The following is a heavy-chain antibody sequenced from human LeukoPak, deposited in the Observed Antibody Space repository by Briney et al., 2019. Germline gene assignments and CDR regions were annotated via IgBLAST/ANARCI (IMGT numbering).Heavy chain of an antibody. D-gene: IGHD1-26*01. CDR3: ARDPVGATTPDC. V-gene: IGHV3-33*01. CDR1: GFTFGSHG. Sequence: PGGSLRLSCAASGFTFGSHGMHWVRQAPGKGLEWVAVIWYDGSNKYYADSVKGRFTISRDNSKNMLFLQMNSLRAEDTAVYYCARDPVGATTPDCWGQGALVTVSS. CDR2: IWYDGSNK. J-gene: IGHJ4*02.